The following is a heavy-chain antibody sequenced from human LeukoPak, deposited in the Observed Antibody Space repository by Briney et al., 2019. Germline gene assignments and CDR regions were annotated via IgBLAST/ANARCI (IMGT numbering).Heavy chain of an antibody. Sequence: GGSLRLSCAASGFTFSAYHINWVRQAPGKGLEWISYISTTGTTIHYADSVKGRFTISRDNAKNSLYLQMSNLRAEDTAVYFCARGGGLDVWGQGATVTVSS. V-gene: IGHV3-48*03. CDR2: ISTTGTTI. D-gene: IGHD3-16*01. CDR1: GFTFSAYH. J-gene: IGHJ6*02. CDR3: ARGGGLDV.